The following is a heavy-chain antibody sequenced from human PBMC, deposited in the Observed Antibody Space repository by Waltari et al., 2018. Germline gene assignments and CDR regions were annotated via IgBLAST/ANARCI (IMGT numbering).Heavy chain of an antibody. CDR2: LYFSGST. D-gene: IGHD4-17*01. J-gene: IGHJ5*01. CDR1: GGPLTSTPYF. CDR3: ARHGPTTAIDNWFDS. V-gene: IGHV4-39*01. Sequence: QLQLQESGPRLVKVSETLSLPSTVSGGPLTSTPYFWGWIRQPPGRGLAWIGSLYFSGSTYYNASLKGRVTLSVDTSKNQFALKLTSVTVADTAVYYCARHGPTTAIDNWFDSWGQGTLVTVSS.